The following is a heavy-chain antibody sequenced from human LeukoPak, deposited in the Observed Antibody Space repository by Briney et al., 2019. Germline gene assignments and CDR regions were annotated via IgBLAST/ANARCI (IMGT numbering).Heavy chain of an antibody. Sequence: GGSLRLSCAASGFTFSSYSMNWVRQAPGKGLEWVSYISSSSSTIYYADSVKGRFTISRDNAKNSLYLQMNSLRAEDTALYYCAKDIEARGDIVVVPAFDPWGQGTLVTVSS. J-gene: IGHJ5*02. D-gene: IGHD2-2*01. V-gene: IGHV3-48*04. CDR3: AKDIEARGDIVVVPAFDP. CDR2: ISSSSSTI. CDR1: GFTFSSYS.